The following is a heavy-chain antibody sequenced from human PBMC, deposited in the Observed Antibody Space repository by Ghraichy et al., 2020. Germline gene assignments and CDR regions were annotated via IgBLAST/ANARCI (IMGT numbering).Heavy chain of an antibody. CDR1: GFTFSSYW. CDR2: IKEDGSEK. Sequence: GGSLRLSCAGSGFTFSSYWMTWVRQAPGKGLEWVANIKEDGSEKYNVDSVEGRFTISRDNAKKSLYLQMNSLRVEGTAVYYCARDYRSAGAVGPQPVGYCGQGTLITVSS. D-gene: IGHD1-26*01. V-gene: IGHV3-7*01. CDR3: ARDYRSAGAVGPQPVGY. J-gene: IGHJ4*02.